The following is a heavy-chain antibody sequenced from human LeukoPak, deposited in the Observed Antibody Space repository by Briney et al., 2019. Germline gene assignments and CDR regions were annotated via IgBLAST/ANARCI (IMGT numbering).Heavy chain of an antibody. V-gene: IGHV4-39*01. CDR3: ARHSSARNRGYSGYDRLGSREIDY. CDR1: GGSISSSSYY. Sequence: PSETLSLTCTVSGGSISSSSYYWGWIRQPPGKGLEWIGSIYYSGSTYYNPSLKSRVTISVDTSKNQFSLKLSSVTAADTAVYYCARHSSARNRGYSGYDRLGSREIDYWGQGTLVTVSS. J-gene: IGHJ4*02. D-gene: IGHD5-12*01. CDR2: IYYSGST.